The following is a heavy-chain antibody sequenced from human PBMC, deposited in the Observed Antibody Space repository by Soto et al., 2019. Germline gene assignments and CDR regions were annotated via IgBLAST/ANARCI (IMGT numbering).Heavy chain of an antibody. CDR2: IYPGESDT. CDR3: SRHNYYLPNYYSGMAV. Sequence: TRSVWHVSSYWMAWVRQKTGKGLEWMGIIYPGESDTRYSPSFQGQVTISADKSISTAYLQWSSLKASDTAMYYCSRHNYYLPNYYSGMAVWVKRPTVTVS. D-gene: IGHD1-26*01. CDR1: VWHVSSYW. J-gene: IGHJ6*04. V-gene: IGHV5-51*01.